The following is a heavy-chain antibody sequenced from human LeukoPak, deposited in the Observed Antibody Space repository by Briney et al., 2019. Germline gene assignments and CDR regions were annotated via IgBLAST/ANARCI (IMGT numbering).Heavy chain of an antibody. V-gene: IGHV4-59*01. Sequence: PSETLSLTCTVSGGSISSYYWSWIWQPPGKGLEWIGYISYSGSTSYNPSLKSRVTISVDTSKNQFSLNLSSVTAADTAVYFCARGPNRYYFDSWGQGTLVTVSS. CDR2: ISYSGST. CDR3: ARGPNRYYFDS. J-gene: IGHJ4*02. D-gene: IGHD7-27*01. CDR1: GGSISSYY.